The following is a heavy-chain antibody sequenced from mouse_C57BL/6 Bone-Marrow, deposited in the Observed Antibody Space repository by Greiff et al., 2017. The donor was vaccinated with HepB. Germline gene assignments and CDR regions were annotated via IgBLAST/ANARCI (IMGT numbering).Heavy chain of an antibody. CDR3: ARSLYYYGSSFDY. CDR1: GYTFTSYG. V-gene: IGHV1-81*01. D-gene: IGHD1-1*01. Sequence: VQLQESGAELARPGASVKLSCKASGYTFTSYGISWVKQRPGQGLEWIGEIYPRSGNTYYNEKFKGKATLPADKSSSTAYMELRSLTSEDSAVYFCARSLYYYGSSFDYWGQGTTLTFSS. CDR2: IYPRSGNT. J-gene: IGHJ2*01.